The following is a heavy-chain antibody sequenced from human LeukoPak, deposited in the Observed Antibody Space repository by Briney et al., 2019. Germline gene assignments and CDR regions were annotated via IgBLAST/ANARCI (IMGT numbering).Heavy chain of an antibody. CDR2: IDHRGDT. D-gene: IGHD5-24*01. Sequence: SETLSLTCAVYGGSFSRYYWSWIRESPGKGLEWIAEIDHRGDTNYNPSVKSRVTISVDTSKNQFSLKVRSLSAADTAVYYCARGATISETGYFDFWGQGTLVTVSS. CDR1: GGSFSRYY. J-gene: IGHJ4*03. CDR3: ARGATISETGYFDF. V-gene: IGHV4-34*01.